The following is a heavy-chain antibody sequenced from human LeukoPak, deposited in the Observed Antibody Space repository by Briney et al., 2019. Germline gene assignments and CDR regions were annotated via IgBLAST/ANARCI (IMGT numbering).Heavy chain of an antibody. D-gene: IGHD3-22*01. CDR1: GFTFSSYA. J-gene: IGHJ4*02. CDR2: ISYDGSNK. Sequence: GGSLRLSCAASGFTFSSYAMHWVRQAPGKGLEWVAVISYDGSNKYYADSVKGRFTISRDNSKNTLYLQMNSLRAEDTAVYYYAREFRNYYDSSGYGYDYWGQGTLVTVSS. V-gene: IGHV3-30*04. CDR3: AREFRNYYDSSGYGYDY.